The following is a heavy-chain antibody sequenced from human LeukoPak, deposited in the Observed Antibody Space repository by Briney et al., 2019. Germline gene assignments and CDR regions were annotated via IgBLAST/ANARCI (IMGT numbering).Heavy chain of an antibody. V-gene: IGHV3-48*03. CDR3: ARRMVVAAIFDY. J-gene: IGHJ4*02. CDR2: ISSSGGTI. D-gene: IGHD2-15*01. Sequence: PGGSLRLSCAASGFTFSSYEMSWVRQAPGKGLEWVSYISSSGGTIYYADSVKGRFTISRDNAKNSLYLQMNSLRAEDTAVYYCARRMVVAAIFDYWGQGTLVTVSS. CDR1: GFTFSSYE.